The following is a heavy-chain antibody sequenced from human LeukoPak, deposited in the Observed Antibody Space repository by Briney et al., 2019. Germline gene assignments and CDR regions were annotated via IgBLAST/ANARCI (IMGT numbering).Heavy chain of an antibody. CDR2: INSDGSST. V-gene: IGHV3-74*01. CDR1: GFTFSSYW. CDR3: AREEYGDYFDY. Sequence: GGSLRLSCAASGFTFSSYWMHWVRQAPGKGLVWVSRINSDGSSTSYGDSVKGRFTISRDNAKNTLYLQMNSLRAEDTAVYYCAREEYGDYFDYWGQGTLVTVSS. D-gene: IGHD4-17*01. J-gene: IGHJ4*02.